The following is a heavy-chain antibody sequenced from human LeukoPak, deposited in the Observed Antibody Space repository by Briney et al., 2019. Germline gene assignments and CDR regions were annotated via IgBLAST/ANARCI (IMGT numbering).Heavy chain of an antibody. CDR1: GVSISTYY. J-gene: IGHJ4*02. V-gene: IGHV4-59*01. CDR3: ARDQEHSYGRNFHY. Sequence: SETLSLTCTVSGVSISTYYWSWIRQPPGKGLEWIGYIYYSGNTNYNPSLKSLVTISVDTSKNQFSLKLSSVTAADTAVYYCARDQEHSYGRNFHYWGQGTLVTVSS. CDR2: IYYSGNT. D-gene: IGHD5-18*01.